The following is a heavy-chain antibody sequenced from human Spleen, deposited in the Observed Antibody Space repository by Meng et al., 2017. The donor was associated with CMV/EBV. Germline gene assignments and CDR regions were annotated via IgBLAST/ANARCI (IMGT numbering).Heavy chain of an antibody. Sequence: GESLKISCAASGFTFTNAWTNWVRQAPGKGLEWVGHIKSKSDGGTTDYAAPVKGRFTISRDDSKNTLYLQMSSLKIEDAAVYYCATVSPKDPWGQGTLVTVSS. J-gene: IGHJ5*02. CDR3: ATVSPKDP. V-gene: IGHV3-15*01. CDR2: IKSKSDGGTT. CDR1: GFTFTNAW.